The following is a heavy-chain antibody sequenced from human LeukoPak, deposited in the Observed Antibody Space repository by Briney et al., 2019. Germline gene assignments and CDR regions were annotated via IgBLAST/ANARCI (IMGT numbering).Heavy chain of an antibody. CDR3: AKDDAWLQYND. CDR2: ISPSGDIK. D-gene: IGHD5-24*01. J-gene: IGHJ4*02. CDR1: GFTFSRHG. Sequence: GGSLRLSCVASGFTFSRHGMNWVRQAPGKGLEWVSGISPSGDIKYYVGSVKGRFTVSRDNSKNTLYLQINSLRDEDTAVYYCAKDDAWLQYNDWGQGTLVTVSS. V-gene: IGHV3-23*01.